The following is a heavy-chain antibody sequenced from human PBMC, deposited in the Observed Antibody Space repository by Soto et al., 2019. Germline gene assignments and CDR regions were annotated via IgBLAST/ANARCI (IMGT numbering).Heavy chain of an antibody. CDR3: ARPTTVTTLRWDYAFDI. V-gene: IGHV4-30-2*06. Sequence: SETLSLTCSVSGGSMNIGIHSWNWIRHSAGKGLEWIGFVYYSGTTYYNPALSSRVTISVDRAKSQFSLQLRSVTAADTAVYYCARPTTVTTLRWDYAFDIWGQGTMVTVSS. CDR1: GGSMNIGIHS. CDR2: VYYSGTT. D-gene: IGHD4-17*01. J-gene: IGHJ3*02.